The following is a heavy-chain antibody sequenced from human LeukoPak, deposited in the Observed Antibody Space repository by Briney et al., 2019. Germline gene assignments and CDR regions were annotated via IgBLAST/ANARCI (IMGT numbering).Heavy chain of an antibody. J-gene: IGHJ6*02. D-gene: IGHD2-2*01. CDR2: IKQDGSEK. Sequence: GGSLRLSCAASGFTFSSYWMSWVRRAPGKGLEWVANIKQDGSEKYYVDSVKGRFTISRDNAKNSLYLQMNSLRAEDTAVYYCARADIVVVLAAQIQNYYYYYGMDVWGQGTTVTVSS. CDR3: ARADIVVVLAAQIQNYYYYYGMDV. V-gene: IGHV3-7*01. CDR1: GFTFSSYW.